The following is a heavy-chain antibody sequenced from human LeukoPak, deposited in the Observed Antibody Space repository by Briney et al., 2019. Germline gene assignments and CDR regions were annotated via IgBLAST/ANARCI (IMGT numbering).Heavy chain of an antibody. J-gene: IGHJ4*02. V-gene: IGHV3-15*01. D-gene: IGHD3-10*01. CDR1: GFTFNKTW. Sequence: GGSLRLSCAASGFTFNKTWMSWVRLAPGKGLEWVGRIKNKGDGGTTDYAAPVKGRFTVSRDDSKSTLYLQMNSLKTEDTAVYYCTTSGTPFEYWGQGTLVTVSS. CDR2: IKNKGDGGTT. CDR3: TTSGTPFEY.